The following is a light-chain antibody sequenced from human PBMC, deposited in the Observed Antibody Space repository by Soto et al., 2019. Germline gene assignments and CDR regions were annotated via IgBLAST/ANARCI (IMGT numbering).Light chain of an antibody. CDR3: QQYNNWTT. V-gene: IGKV3-15*01. CDR1: QSVSSN. CDR2: GAS. Sequence: EIVMTQSPATLSVSPGERATLSCRASQSVSSNLAWYQQKPGQAPRLLIYGASTRATGIPARFSGSGSGTEFTITISSLKSEDFAVYYCQQYNNWTTFGQGTKVEIK. J-gene: IGKJ1*01.